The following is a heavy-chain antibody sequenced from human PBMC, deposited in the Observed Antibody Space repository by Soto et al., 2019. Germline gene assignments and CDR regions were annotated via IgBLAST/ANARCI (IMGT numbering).Heavy chain of an antibody. CDR2: MYNTGSA. D-gene: IGHD2-21*02. CDR1: GGSISSYY. V-gene: IGHV4-59*01. Sequence: QVRLQESGPGLVKPSETLSLTCTVSGGSISSYYWSWIRQPPGKGLEWIGYMYNTGSAIYNPSLKSRVTISVDTSKNQFSLKLNSLTAADTAVYYWARDLWGYCGADCYPLDVWGQGTTVTVSS. CDR3: ARDLWGYCGADCYPLDV. J-gene: IGHJ6*02.